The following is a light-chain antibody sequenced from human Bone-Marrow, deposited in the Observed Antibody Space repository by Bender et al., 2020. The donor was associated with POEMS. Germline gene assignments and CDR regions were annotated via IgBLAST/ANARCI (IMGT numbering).Light chain of an antibody. Sequence: QSALTQPPSASGSPGQSVTISCTGTSSDVGCNYVVSWRQQHPGKAPKLMFFDVTTRPAGVPDRFSGSRSGSPASQLVSGLQAGDEADYFCGSFALRNNLMLGGGT. CDR2: DVT. V-gene: IGLV2-8*01. CDR1: SSDVGCNYV. CDR3: GSFALRNNLM. J-gene: IGLJ2*01.